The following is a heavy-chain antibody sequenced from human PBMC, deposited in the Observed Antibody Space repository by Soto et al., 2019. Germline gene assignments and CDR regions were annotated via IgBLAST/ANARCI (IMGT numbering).Heavy chain of an antibody. CDR3: AKGFDSSWSSFDY. Sequence: EVQLLESGGGLVQPGGSLRLSCGASGFTFSTYAMSWVRQAPGKGLERVAGISDSGDATYHADSVKGRFTISRDNSKSTLYLQMISLRVEDTAVYYCAKGFDSSWSSFDYWGQGALVTVSS. CDR1: GFTFSTYA. D-gene: IGHD6-13*01. CDR2: ISDSGDAT. J-gene: IGHJ4*02. V-gene: IGHV3-23*01.